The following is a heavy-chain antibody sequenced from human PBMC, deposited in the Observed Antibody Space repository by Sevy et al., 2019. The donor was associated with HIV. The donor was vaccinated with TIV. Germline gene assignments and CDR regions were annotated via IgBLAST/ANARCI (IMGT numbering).Heavy chain of an antibody. Sequence: GGSLRLSCAASGFPFSNYAMSWVRQAPGKGLEWVSVIYSGGSTYYADSVKGRFTISRDNSKNTLYLQMNSLRAEDTAVYYCARGGNDILTGYYYGMDVWGQGTTVTVSS. CDR1: GFPFSNYA. V-gene: IGHV3-53*01. CDR3: ARGGNDILTGYYYGMDV. J-gene: IGHJ6*02. CDR2: IYSGGST. D-gene: IGHD3-9*01.